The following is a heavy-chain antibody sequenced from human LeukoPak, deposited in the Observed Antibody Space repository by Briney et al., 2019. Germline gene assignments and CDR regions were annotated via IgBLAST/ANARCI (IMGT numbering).Heavy chain of an antibody. CDR3: ARGPTFYYYGSGSYYFNWFDP. V-gene: IGHV4-39*07. Sequence: SETLSLTCTVSGGSISSSSYYWGWIRQPPGKGLEWIGSIYYSGSTYYNPSLKSRVTISVDTSKNQFSLKLSSVTAADTAVYYCARGPTFYYYGSGSYYFNWFDPWGQGTLVTVSS. J-gene: IGHJ5*02. D-gene: IGHD3-10*01. CDR1: GGSISSSSYY. CDR2: IYYSGST.